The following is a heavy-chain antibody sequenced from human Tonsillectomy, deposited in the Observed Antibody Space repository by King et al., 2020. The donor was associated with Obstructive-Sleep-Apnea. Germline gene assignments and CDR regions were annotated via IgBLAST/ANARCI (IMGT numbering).Heavy chain of an antibody. V-gene: IGHV1-58*02. CDR3: AAGDIVVVVAATDSYYYYGMDV. D-gene: IGHD2-15*01. CDR1: GFTFTSSA. Sequence: QVQLVESGPEVKKPGTSVKVSCKASGFTFTSSAMQWVRQARGQRLEWIGWIVVGSGNTNYAQKFQERVTITRDMSTSTAYMELGSLRSEDTAVYYCAAGDIVVVVAATDSYYYYGMDVWGQGTTVTVSS. CDR2: IVVGSGNT. J-gene: IGHJ6*02.